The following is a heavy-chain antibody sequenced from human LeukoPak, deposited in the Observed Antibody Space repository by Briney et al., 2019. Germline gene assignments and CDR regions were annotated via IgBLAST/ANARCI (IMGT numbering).Heavy chain of an antibody. Sequence: PGGSLRLSCAASGFTFSSYAMNWVRQAPGKGLEWVSSISSSTSSIYYADSVKGRFTISRDNAKNTLYLQMNSLRAEDTAVYYCASTMYYYDSRGSGMEGVIFDPWGQGTLVIVSP. CDR1: GFTFSSYA. CDR2: ISSSTSSI. J-gene: IGHJ5*02. V-gene: IGHV3-21*06. CDR3: ASTMYYYDSRGSGMEGVIFDP. D-gene: IGHD3-22*01.